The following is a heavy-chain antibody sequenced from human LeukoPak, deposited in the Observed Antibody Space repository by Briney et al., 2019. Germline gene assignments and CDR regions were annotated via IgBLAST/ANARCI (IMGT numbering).Heavy chain of an antibody. CDR1: GYTFTSYG. V-gene: IGHV1-18*01. CDR3: ARERSGEVESSNWFDP. D-gene: IGHD3-3*01. Sequence: GASVKVSCKASGYTFTSYGISWVRQAPGQGLEWMGWISAYNGNTNYAQKLQGRVTMTTDTSTSTAYMELRSLRSDDTAVYYCARERSGEVESSNWFDPWGQGTLVTVSS. CDR2: ISAYNGNT. J-gene: IGHJ5*02.